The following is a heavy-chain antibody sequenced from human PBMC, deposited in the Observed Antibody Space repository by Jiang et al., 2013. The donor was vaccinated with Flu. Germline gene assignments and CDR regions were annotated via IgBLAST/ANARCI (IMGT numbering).Heavy chain of an antibody. J-gene: IGHJ1*01. V-gene: IGHV1-69*01. CDR3: AREGSYGGNSGYFQH. CDR2: IIPIFGTA. CDR1: GGTFSSYA. D-gene: IGHD4-23*01. Sequence: SGAEVKKPGSSVKVSCKASGGTFSSYAISWVRQAPGQGLEWMGGIIPIFGTANYAQKFQGRVTITADESTSTAYMELSSLRSEDTAVYYCAREGSYGGNSGYFQHWGQGTLVTVSS.